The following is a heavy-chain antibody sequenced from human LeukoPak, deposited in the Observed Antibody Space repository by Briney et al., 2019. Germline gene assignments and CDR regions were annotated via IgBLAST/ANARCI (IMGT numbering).Heavy chain of an antibody. CDR2: IWYDGSNK. J-gene: IGHJ6*03. D-gene: IGHD3-22*01. CDR3: AKEGREYYYDSSGYSNYYYMDV. V-gene: IGHV3-33*06. CDR1: GFTFSSYG. Sequence: PGRSLRLSCAASGFTFSSYGMHWARQAPGKGLEGVAVIWYDGSNKYYADSVKGRFTISRDNSKNTLYLQMNSLRAEDTAVYYCAKEGREYYYDSSGYSNYYYMDVWGKGTTVTVSS.